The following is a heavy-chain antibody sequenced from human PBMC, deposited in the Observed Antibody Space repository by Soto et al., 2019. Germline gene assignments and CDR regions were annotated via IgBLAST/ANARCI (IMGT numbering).Heavy chain of an antibody. D-gene: IGHD3-22*01. CDR2: IRSKANSYAT. CDR1: VFTFSGSA. Sequence: GGSLLVSCASSVFTFSGSAMHWVGQASGKGMEWVGRIRSKANSYATAYAASVKGRFTISRDDSKNTAYLQMNSLKTEHTAVYYCSARGYTDYWGQGTMVTVSS. J-gene: IGHJ4*02. CDR3: SARGYTDY. V-gene: IGHV3-73*01.